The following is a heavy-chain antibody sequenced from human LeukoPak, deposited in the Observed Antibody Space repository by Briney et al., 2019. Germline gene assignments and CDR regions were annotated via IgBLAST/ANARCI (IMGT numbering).Heavy chain of an antibody. CDR2: INPNSGGT. D-gene: IGHD2-15*01. V-gene: IGHV1-2*02. J-gene: IGHJ6*02. CDR1: GYTFTGYY. CDR3: ARVPRCGSGGSCPFQTYYYYGMDV. Sequence: ASVKVSCKASGYTFTGYYMHWVRQAPGQGLEWMGWINPNSGGTKYAQKFQGRVTMTRDTSISTAYMELSRLRSDDTAVYYCARVPRCGSGGSCPFQTYYYYGMDVWGQGTTVTVSS.